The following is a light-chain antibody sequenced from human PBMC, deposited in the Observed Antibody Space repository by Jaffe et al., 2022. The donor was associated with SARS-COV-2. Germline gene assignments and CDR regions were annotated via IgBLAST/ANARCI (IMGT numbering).Light chain of an antibody. V-gene: IGKV1-39*01. CDR1: QSISSY. CDR2: AAS. J-gene: IGKJ2*01. Sequence: DIQMTQSPSSLSASVGDRVTITCRASQSISSYLNWYQQKPGKAPKLLIYAASSFHSGVPSRFSGSGSGTDFTLTIRSLQPEDFATYYCQQSYSTPHTFGQGTKLEIK. CDR3: QQSYSTPHT.